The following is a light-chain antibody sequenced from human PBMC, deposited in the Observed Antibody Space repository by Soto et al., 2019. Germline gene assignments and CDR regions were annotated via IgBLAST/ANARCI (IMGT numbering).Light chain of an antibody. CDR2: GAS. J-gene: IGKJ5*01. Sequence: EIVMTQSAATLSVSPGERATLSCRASQSVSSNLAWYQQIPGQAPRLLIYGASTRATGIPARFSGSGSGTDFTLTISSLQSEDFAVYYCQQYGYLITFGQGTRLEIK. V-gene: IGKV3-15*01. CDR3: QQYGYLIT. CDR1: QSVSSN.